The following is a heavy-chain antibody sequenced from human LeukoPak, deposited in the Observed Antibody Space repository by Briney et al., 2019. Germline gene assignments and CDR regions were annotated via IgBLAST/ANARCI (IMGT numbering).Heavy chain of an antibody. CDR2: ISGGGGGT. CDR1: GFTFNTNG. V-gene: IGHV3-23*01. Sequence: GGSLRLSCAASGFTFNTNGMSWVRQAPGKGLEWVSSISGGGGGTYYADSVKGRFTISRDNSKNTVYLQMNSLRVEDTAIYYCARGLTSLDYWGQGTLVTVSS. CDR3: ARGLTSLDY. D-gene: IGHD3-9*01. J-gene: IGHJ4*02.